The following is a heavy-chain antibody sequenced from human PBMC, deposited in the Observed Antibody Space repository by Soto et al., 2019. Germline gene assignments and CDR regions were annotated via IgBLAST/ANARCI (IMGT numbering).Heavy chain of an antibody. J-gene: IGHJ4*02. CDR2: ISGSGGST. V-gene: IGHV3-23*01. CDR3: AKTSSYWHDSNGYYYYFDN. Sequence: EVQLLESGGGLVQPGGSLRLSCAASGFTFSSYAMSWVRQAPGKGLEWVSAISGSGGSTYYADSVKGRFTISRDNSKNTLYLRMNSLRAEDPAVYYCAKTSSYWHDSNGYYYYFDNWGQGTLVTVSS. D-gene: IGHD3-22*01. CDR1: GFTFSSYA.